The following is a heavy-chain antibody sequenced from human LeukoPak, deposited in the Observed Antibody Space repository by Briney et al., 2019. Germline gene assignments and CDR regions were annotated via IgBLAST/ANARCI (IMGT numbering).Heavy chain of an antibody. CDR1: GFTFSSYW. D-gene: IGHD1-26*01. Sequence: GGSLRLSCAASGFTFSSYWMSWVRQAPGKGLEWVANINKDGGEKYYVDSVKGRFTISRDNAKNSLYLQMNSLRADGTAVYYCAKGGKWDVTPFDYWGQGTLVTVSS. CDR3: AKGGKWDVTPFDY. V-gene: IGHV3-7*03. CDR2: INKDGGEK. J-gene: IGHJ4*02.